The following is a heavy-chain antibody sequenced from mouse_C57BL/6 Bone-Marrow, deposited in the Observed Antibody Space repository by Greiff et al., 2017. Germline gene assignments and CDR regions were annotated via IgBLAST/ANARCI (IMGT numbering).Heavy chain of an antibody. D-gene: IGHD1-1*01. V-gene: IGHV1-50*01. J-gene: IGHJ2*01. CDR2: IDPSDSYT. Sequence: VQLQQPGAELVKPGASVKLSCKASGYTFTSYWMQWVKQRPGQGLEWIGEIDPSDSYTNYNQKFKGKATLTVDTSSSTAYMQLSSLTSEDSAVYYCARNHYGSLSCDYWGQGTTLTVSS. CDR1: GYTFTSYW. CDR3: ARNHYGSLSCDY.